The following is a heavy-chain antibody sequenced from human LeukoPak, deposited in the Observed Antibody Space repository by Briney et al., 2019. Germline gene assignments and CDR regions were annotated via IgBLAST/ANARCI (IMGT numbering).Heavy chain of an antibody. CDR1: GFAFSSYD. CDR2: IGTAGDT. J-gene: IGHJ3*02. D-gene: IGHD3-10*01. Sequence: GGSLRLSCAASGFAFSSYDMHWVRQATGKGLEWVSAIGTAGDTYYPGSVKGRFTISRENAKNSLYLQMNSLRAGDAAVYYCARAYRGYYGSGSYYNDAFDIWGQGTMVTVSS. V-gene: IGHV3-13*04. CDR3: ARAYRGYYGSGSYYNDAFDI.